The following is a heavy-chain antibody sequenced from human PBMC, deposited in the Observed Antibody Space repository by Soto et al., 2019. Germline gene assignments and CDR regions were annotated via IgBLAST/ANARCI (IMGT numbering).Heavy chain of an antibody. CDR3: ARSDRFDP. Sequence: EVQLVESGGGLVQPGGSLRLFCAGSGFTFSTYWMHWVRQAPGKGLVWVSRIKSDGSSTSYADSVKGRFTISRDNAKNTLYLQMNSLRVEDTAVYYCARSDRFDPWGQGTLVTVSS. CDR1: GFTFSTYW. CDR2: IKSDGSST. V-gene: IGHV3-74*01. J-gene: IGHJ5*02.